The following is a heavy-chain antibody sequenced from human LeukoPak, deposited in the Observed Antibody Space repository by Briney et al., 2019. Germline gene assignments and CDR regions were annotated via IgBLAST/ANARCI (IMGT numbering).Heavy chain of an antibody. Sequence: GGSLRLSCAASGFTFSSYEMNWVRQAPGKGLEWVSYISSSGSIIYYADSVKGRFTISRDNAKNSLYLQMNSLRAEDTALYYCARLSVGSSSSYNWFDPWGQGTLVTVSS. D-gene: IGHD6-6*01. V-gene: IGHV3-48*03. CDR1: GFTFSSYE. CDR3: ARLSVGSSSSYNWFDP. CDR2: ISSSGSII. J-gene: IGHJ5*02.